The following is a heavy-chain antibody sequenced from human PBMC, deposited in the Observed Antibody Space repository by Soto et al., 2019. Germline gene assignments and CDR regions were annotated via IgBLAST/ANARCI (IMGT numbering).Heavy chain of an antibody. CDR3: ASTYYNASSGPFAY. CDR1: GGSISSGNYY. D-gene: IGHD3-22*01. V-gene: IGHV4-31*03. CDR2: IYYSGST. J-gene: IGHJ4*02. Sequence: PSETLSLTCTVSGGSISSGNYYWSWIRQHPGKGLEWIGYIYYSGSTYYNPSLKSRVTISVDTSKNQFSLKLSSVTAADTAVYYCASTYYNASSGPFAYWGQGTLVTVSS.